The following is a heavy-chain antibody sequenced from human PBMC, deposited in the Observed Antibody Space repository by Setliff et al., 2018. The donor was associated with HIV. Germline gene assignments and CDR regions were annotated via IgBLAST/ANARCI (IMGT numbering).Heavy chain of an antibody. V-gene: IGHV1-46*01. D-gene: IGHD3-10*01. CDR2: ISPSDGST. CDR1: GYTFTSYY. CDR3: ARGRKDLTMVRVPNFDY. J-gene: IGHJ4*02. Sequence: GASVKVSCKASGYTFTSYYMRWVRQAPGQGLEWMGIISPSDGSTNYAQKFLGRVTLTRDTSLNTFCMELTNLRSEDTAFYYCARGRKDLTMVRVPNFDYWGQGTLVTVSS.